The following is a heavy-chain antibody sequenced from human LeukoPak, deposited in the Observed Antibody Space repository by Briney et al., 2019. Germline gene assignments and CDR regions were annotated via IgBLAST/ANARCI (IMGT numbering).Heavy chain of an antibody. J-gene: IGHJ4*02. V-gene: IGHV3-9*03. CDR3: AKDIGADSGSYGYYFDY. Sequence: PGGSLRLSCAAPGFTFDDYAMHWVRQAPGKGLEWVSGISWNSGDIGYADSVKGRFTISRDNAKNSLYLQMNSLRAEDMALYYCAKDIGADSGSYGYYFDYWGQGTLATVSS. CDR2: ISWNSGDI. D-gene: IGHD1-26*01. CDR1: GFTFDDYA.